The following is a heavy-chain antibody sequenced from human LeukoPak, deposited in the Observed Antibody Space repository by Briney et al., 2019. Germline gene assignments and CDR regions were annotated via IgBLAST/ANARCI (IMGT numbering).Heavy chain of an antibody. CDR1: GGTFSSYA. J-gene: IGHJ4*02. D-gene: IGHD3-3*01. V-gene: IGHV1-69*05. Sequence: SVKVSCKASGGTFSSYAISWVRQAPGQGLEWMGRIIPIIGAANYAQKFQGRVTITTDESTSTAYMELSSLRSEDTAVYYCATRTTAYYDFWSGYFDYWGQGTLVTVSS. CDR3: ATRTTAYYDFWSGYFDY. CDR2: IIPIIGAA.